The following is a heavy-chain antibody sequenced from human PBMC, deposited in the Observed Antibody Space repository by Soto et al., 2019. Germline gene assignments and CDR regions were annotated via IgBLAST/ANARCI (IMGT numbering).Heavy chain of an antibody. Sequence: GASVKVSCKASGYTFTGYYMHWVRQAPGQGLEWMGWINPNSGGTNYAQKFQGWVTMTRDTSISTAYMELSRLRSDDTAVYYCARDQLGLEDGYYYGMDVWGQGTTVTVSS. D-gene: IGHD1-1*01. CDR3: ARDQLGLEDGYYYGMDV. CDR1: GYTFTGYY. CDR2: INPNSGGT. J-gene: IGHJ6*02. V-gene: IGHV1-2*04.